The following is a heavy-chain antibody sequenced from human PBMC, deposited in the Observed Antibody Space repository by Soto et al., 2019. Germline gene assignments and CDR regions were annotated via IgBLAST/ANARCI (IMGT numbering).Heavy chain of an antibody. CDR3: VSGSYFDY. V-gene: IGHV1-18*01. Sequence: QVQLVQSGAEVKKPGASEKVSCKASGYTFTSYGISWVRQAPGQGLEWMGWISTYTGYTDYAQKLQGRVTMTTDTSTSTAYRELRSLRSDDTAVYYCVSGSYFDYWGQGTLVTVSS. CDR1: GYTFTSYG. J-gene: IGHJ4*02. CDR2: ISTYTGYT.